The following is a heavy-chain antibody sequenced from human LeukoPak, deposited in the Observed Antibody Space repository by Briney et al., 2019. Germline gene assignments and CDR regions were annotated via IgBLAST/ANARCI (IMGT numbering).Heavy chain of an antibody. V-gene: IGHV4-38-2*02. Sequence: SETLSLTCTVSGYSVNSGYYWGWIRPPPGKGLEWIGNIYHSGGTYYNPSLKSRVTISGDTSKNQFSLKLSSVTAADTAVYYCARKRPTCTDGVCYWNPFGYWGQGTLVTVSS. CDR2: IYHSGGT. D-gene: IGHD2-8*01. J-gene: IGHJ4*02. CDR3: ARKRPTCTDGVCYWNPFGY. CDR1: GYSVNSGYY.